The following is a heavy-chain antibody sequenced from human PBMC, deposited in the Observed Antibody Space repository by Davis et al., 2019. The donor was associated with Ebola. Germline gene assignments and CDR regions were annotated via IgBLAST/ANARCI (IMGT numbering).Heavy chain of an antibody. CDR2: ISAYNGNT. J-gene: IGHJ5*02. D-gene: IGHD3-10*01. CDR3: ARGGLRYYYGSGSYVPLDP. V-gene: IGHV1-18*01. CDR1: GYTFTSYG. Sequence: AASVKVSCKASGYTFTSYGISWVRQAPGQGLAWMGWISAYNGNTNYAQKLQGRVTMTTDTSTSTAYMELRSLRSDDTAVYYCARGGLRYYYGSGSYVPLDPWGQGTLVTVSS.